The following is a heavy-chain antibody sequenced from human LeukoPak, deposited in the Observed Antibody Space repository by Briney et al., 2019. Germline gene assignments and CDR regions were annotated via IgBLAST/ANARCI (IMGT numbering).Heavy chain of an antibody. J-gene: IGHJ3*02. Sequence: SETLSLTCAVYGGSFSGYYWSWIRQPPGKGLEWIGEINHSGSTNYNPSLKSRVTISVDTSKNQFSLKLSSVTAADTAVYYCASPLDYDFWSGDIWGQGTMVTVSS. V-gene: IGHV4-34*01. CDR1: GGSFSGYY. D-gene: IGHD3-3*01. CDR2: INHSGST. CDR3: ASPLDYDFWSGDI.